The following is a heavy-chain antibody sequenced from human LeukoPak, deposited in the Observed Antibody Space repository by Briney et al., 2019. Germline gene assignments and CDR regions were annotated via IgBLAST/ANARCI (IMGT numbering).Heavy chain of an antibody. Sequence: GGSLRLSCAASGFTFSSYAMRWVRQAPGKGLEWVAVISYDGSNKYYADSVKSRFTISRDNSKNTLYLQMNSLRAGDTAVYYCAREASGSIWGDDWGYFDYWGQGTLVTVSS. CDR2: ISYDGSNK. CDR3: AREASGSIWGDDWGYFDY. D-gene: IGHD7-27*01. V-gene: IGHV3-30*04. CDR1: GFTFSSYA. J-gene: IGHJ4*02.